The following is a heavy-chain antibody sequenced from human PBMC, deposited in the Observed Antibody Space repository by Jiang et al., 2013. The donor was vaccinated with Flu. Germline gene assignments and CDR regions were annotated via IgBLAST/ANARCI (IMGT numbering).Heavy chain of an antibody. J-gene: IGHJ4*02. V-gene: IGHV4-59*08. Sequence: PGLGEAFGDPCPSPALSLVTPLEVTTWELGSGQPPGKGLEWIGYIYSSGSTNYNPSLKSRVTISVDTSKNQFSLKVSSVTAADTAVYYCARQGAYCGGDCYLWDSWGQGTLVTVSS. CDR1: VTPLEVTT. CDR2: IYSSGST. D-gene: IGHD2-21*02. CDR3: ARQGAYCGGDCYLWDS.